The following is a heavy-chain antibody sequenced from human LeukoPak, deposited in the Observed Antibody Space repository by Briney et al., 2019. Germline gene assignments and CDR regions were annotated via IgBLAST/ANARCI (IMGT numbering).Heavy chain of an antibody. CDR3: AVPQTGREVGATS. J-gene: IGHJ4*02. Sequence: GESLKISCKGSRYSFSNYWIAWVRQMPGQGLEWMGLVYPGDSSTKYSPSFQGQVTISADKSISTAYLQWSSLKASDTAMYYCAVPQTGREVGATSWGQGTLVTVSS. V-gene: IGHV5-51*01. CDR1: RYSFSNYW. CDR2: VYPGDSST. D-gene: IGHD1-26*01.